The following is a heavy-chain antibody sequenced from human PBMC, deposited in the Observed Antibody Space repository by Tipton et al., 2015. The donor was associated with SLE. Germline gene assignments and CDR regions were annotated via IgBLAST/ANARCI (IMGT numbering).Heavy chain of an antibody. D-gene: IGHD3-16*01. Sequence: GSLRLSCAASGFPFSSFAMNWVRQAPGGGLEWVSSITGGGHFTHYKDSVKGRFTISRDNSKSTLYLHMRSLRAEDTAMYYCAKDLRERGPTYAFPLECLWVSSDPYYYGLDVWGQGTTVTVSS. V-gene: IGHV3-23*01. CDR1: GFPFSSFA. CDR3: AKDLRERGPTYAFPLECLWVSSDPYYYGLDV. CDR2: ITGGGHFT. J-gene: IGHJ6*02.